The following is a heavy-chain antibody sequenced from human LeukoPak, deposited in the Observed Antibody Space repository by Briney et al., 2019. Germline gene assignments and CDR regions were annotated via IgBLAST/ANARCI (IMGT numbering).Heavy chain of an antibody. D-gene: IGHD2-2*01. J-gene: IGHJ4*02. CDR1: GYTFTDYY. CDR2: INPHGTGT. CDR3: ARGGSDCYTTSCQRNFDY. Sequence: ASVKVSCKASGYTFTDYYFHWVRQALGQGLEWLGWINPHGTGTTYAQKFRGRVTMTRDTSMNTDYLELSGLGADDTAVYYCARGGSDCYTTSCQRNFDYWGQGTLVTVSP. V-gene: IGHV1-2*02.